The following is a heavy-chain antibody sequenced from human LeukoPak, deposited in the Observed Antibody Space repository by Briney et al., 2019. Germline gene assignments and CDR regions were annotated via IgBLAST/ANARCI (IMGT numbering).Heavy chain of an antibody. CDR1: GGSFSGYS. Sequence: PSETLSLTCAVYGGSFSGYSWTWTRQPPGKGLEWIGEMSHSGYPNYNPSLKSRVAISVDTSKNQFSLNLTSVTAADTAVYYCARGGNIAPLGYWGQGTLVTVSS. D-gene: IGHD4-23*01. J-gene: IGHJ4*02. V-gene: IGHV4-34*01. CDR3: ARGGNIAPLGY. CDR2: MSHSGYP.